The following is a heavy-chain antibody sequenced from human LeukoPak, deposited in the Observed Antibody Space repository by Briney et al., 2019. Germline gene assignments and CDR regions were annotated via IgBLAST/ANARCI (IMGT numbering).Heavy chain of an antibody. CDR2: IFYSGST. V-gene: IGHV4-59*01. CDR3: ARVFSYPLRAPFDP. Sequence: SETLSLTCNVSGGSISSCYWSWIRQPPGKGLEWIGYIFYSGSTNYNPSLKSRVTISVDTSKNQFSLKLSSVTAADTAVYYCARVFSYPLRAPFDPWGQGTLVTVSS. J-gene: IGHJ5*02. CDR1: GGSISSCY. D-gene: IGHD3-3*01.